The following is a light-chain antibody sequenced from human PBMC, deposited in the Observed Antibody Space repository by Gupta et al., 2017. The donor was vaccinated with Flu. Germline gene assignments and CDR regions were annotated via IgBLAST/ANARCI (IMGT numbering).Light chain of an antibody. CDR2: DVS. J-gene: IGLJ1*01. CDR1: SSDVGRSDS. CDR3: SSYTSISTFYV. V-gene: IGLV2-14*01. Sequence: QSALTQPASVSGSPGQSITISCTGTSSDVGRSDSVSWYQQHPGKAPKLLIYDVSNRPSGVSSRFSGSKSGNTASLTISGLQAGDETDYYCSSYTSISTFYVFGTGTKVTVL.